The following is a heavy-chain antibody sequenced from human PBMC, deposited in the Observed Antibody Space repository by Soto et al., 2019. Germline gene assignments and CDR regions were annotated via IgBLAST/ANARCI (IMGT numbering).Heavy chain of an antibody. CDR2: ISYDGSNK. V-gene: IGHV3-30*18. D-gene: IGHD3-16*01. Sequence: GGSLRLSCAASGFTFSSYGMHWVRQAPGKGLEWVAVISYDGSNKYYADSVKGRFTISRDNSKNTLYLQMNSLRAEDTAVYYCAKDMDRNSVLTLDYWGQGTLVTVSS. CDR3: AKDMDRNSVLTLDY. CDR1: GFTFSSYG. J-gene: IGHJ4*02.